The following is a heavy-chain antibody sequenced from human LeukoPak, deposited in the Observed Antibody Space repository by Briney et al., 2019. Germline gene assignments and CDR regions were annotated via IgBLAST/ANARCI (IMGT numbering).Heavy chain of an antibody. CDR3: ARPKWEVGANDAFDV. J-gene: IGHJ3*01. Sequence: ASVKLTCKASGYAFNSYAVSWVRQAPGQGLEWMGRISAYNGNTNYVQKFQGRVTMTTDTSTRTGYMELRRLRSDDTAVYYCARPKWEVGANDAFDVWGQGTMVIVSS. V-gene: IGHV1-18*01. CDR1: GYAFNSYA. CDR2: ISAYNGNT. D-gene: IGHD1-26*01.